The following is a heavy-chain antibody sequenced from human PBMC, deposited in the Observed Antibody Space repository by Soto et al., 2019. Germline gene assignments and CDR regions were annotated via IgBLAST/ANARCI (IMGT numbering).Heavy chain of an antibody. D-gene: IGHD2-15*01. CDR3: IRHGPWCLEY. CDR2: IHHRGTT. J-gene: IGHJ4*02. Sequence: SETLSLTCAVSGGSISSDNWWSWVRQSPGKGLGWIGEIHHRGTTNYNSSLKGRVTISVDISKNQFSLKVTSVTAADTAVHYCIRHGPWCLEYWGQGTLATVSS. CDR1: GGSISSDNW. V-gene: IGHV4-4*02.